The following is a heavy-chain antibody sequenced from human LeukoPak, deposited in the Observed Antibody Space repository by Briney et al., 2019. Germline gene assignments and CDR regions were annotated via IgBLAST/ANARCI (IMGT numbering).Heavy chain of an antibody. Sequence: ASVKVSCKTSGYTFSVYFIHWVRQAPGQGLEWMGWINPNSGGTNYAQKFQGRVTMARDTSISTAYMELSRLRSDDTAVYYCARDGHAPAVDLDYWGQGTLVTVSS. V-gene: IGHV1-2*02. D-gene: IGHD2-2*01. CDR3: ARDGHAPAVDLDY. CDR1: GYTFSVYF. CDR2: INPNSGGT. J-gene: IGHJ4*02.